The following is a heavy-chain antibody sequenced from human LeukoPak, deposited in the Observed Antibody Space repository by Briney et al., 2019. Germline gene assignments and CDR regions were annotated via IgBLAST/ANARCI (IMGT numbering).Heavy chain of an antibody. J-gene: IGHJ3*02. V-gene: IGHV3-23*01. Sequence: PGGSLRLSCAASGFTFSSYAMSWVRQAPGKGLEWVSAISGSGGSTYYADSVKGRFTISRDNAKNSLYLQMNSLRAEDTAVYYCARGYLGAAHAFDIWGQGTMVTVSS. D-gene: IGHD6-25*01. CDR3: ARGYLGAAHAFDI. CDR1: GFTFSSYA. CDR2: ISGSGGST.